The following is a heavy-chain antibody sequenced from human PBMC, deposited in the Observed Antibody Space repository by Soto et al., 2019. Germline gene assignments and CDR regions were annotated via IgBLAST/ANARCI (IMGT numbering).Heavy chain of an antibody. V-gene: IGHV1-46*01. Sequence: ASVKVSCKASGYTFTSYYMHWVRQAPGQGLEWMGIINPSGGSTSYAQKFQGRVTMTRDTSTSTVYMELSSLRSEDTAVYYWARDSTRFDAFDIWGQGTMVTVSS. CDR2: INPSGGST. CDR1: GYTFTSYY. J-gene: IGHJ3*02. D-gene: IGHD2-2*01. CDR3: ARDSTRFDAFDI.